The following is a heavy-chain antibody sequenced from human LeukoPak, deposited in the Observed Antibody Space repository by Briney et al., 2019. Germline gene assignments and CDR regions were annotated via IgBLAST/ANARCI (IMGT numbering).Heavy chain of an antibody. J-gene: IGHJ6*02. V-gene: IGHV1-46*01. Sequence: PGASVKVSCKASGYTFTGYYMHWVRQAPGQGLEWMGIINPSGGSTSYAQKFQGRVTMTRDTSTSTVYMELSSLRSEDTAVYYCAREIVVVPAAVIPKNYGMDVWGQGTTVTVSS. CDR3: AREIVVVPAAVIPKNYGMDV. D-gene: IGHD2-2*01. CDR2: INPSGGST. CDR1: GYTFTGYY.